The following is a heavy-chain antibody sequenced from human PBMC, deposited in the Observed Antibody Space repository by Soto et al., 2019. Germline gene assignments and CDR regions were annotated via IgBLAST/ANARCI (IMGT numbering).Heavy chain of an antibody. V-gene: IGHV3-23*01. J-gene: IGHJ4*02. D-gene: IGHD6-13*01. CDR3: AKDRAGNLYFDY. CDR2: ISGSGGTT. CDR1: GFTFSSYA. Sequence: GGSLRLSCAASGFTFSSYAMTWVRQAPGKGLEWVSVISGSGGTTYYSDSVKGRFTISRDNSKNTLYLQMNSLSDEDTAVYYCAKDRAGNLYFDYWGQGTLVTVSS.